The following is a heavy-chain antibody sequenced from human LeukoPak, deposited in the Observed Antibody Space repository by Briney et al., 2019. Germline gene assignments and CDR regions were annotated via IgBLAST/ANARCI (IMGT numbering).Heavy chain of an antibody. V-gene: IGHV1-2*02. Sequence: ASVKVSCKASGYTFTGYYMHWVRQAPGQGLEWMGWINPNSGGTNYAQKFQGRVTMTRDTSISTAYMELSRLRSDDTAVYYCARVHWGNYYLNAFDIWGQGTMVTVSS. CDR1: GYTFTGYY. J-gene: IGHJ3*02. CDR2: INPNSGGT. CDR3: ARVHWGNYYLNAFDI. D-gene: IGHD3-10*01.